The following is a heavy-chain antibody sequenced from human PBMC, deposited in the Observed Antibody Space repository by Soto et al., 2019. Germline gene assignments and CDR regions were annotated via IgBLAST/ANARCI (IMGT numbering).Heavy chain of an antibody. J-gene: IGHJ4*02. V-gene: IGHV4-39*01. CDR3: ARLVLLPRD. D-gene: IGHD3-10*01. CDR1: GGSISSRSYF. CDR2: IYYSGST. Sequence: QLPLQESGPGLVKPSETLSLTCTVSGGSISSRSYFWGWIRQPPGKGLEWIGSIYYSGSTFYNPSLKSRVTISVDTSQNQFSLKLSSVTAADTAVYYCARLVLLPRDWGQGTLVTVSS.